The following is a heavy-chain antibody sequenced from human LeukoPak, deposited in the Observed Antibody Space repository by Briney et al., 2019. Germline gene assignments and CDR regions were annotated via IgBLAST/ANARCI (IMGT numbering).Heavy chain of an antibody. CDR3: ARDRYDYVWGSYRDY. J-gene: IGHJ4*02. Sequence: GGSLRLSCAASGFTFSSYWMSWVRQAPGKGLEWVSYISSSGSTIYYADPVKGRFTISRDNAKSSLYLQMNSLRAEDTAVYYCARDRYDYVWGSYRDYWGQGTLVTVSS. D-gene: IGHD3-16*02. V-gene: IGHV3-48*04. CDR1: GFTFSSYW. CDR2: ISSSGSTI.